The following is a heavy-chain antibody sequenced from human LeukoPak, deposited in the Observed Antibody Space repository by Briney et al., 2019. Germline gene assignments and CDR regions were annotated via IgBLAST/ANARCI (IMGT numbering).Heavy chain of an antibody. CDR1: GGSLSSGGYW. CDR2: IYYSGST. Sequence: SETLSLTCTVSGGSLSSGGYWWSWIRPHPGKGLEWLGYIYYSGSTYYNPSLKSRLTMSVDTSKNQFFLKLSSVTAADTAVYYCARGVTGWFGGFDYWGQGTLVTVSS. CDR3: ARGVTGWFGGFDY. J-gene: IGHJ4*02. V-gene: IGHV4-31*03. D-gene: IGHD3-16*01.